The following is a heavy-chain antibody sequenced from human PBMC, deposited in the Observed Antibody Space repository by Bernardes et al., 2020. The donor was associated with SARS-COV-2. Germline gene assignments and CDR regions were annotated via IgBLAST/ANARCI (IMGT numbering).Heavy chain of an antibody. Sequence: ASVKVSCKASGYTLSNYGMAWVRQVPGQGLEWMGWINPNSGGTNYAQKFQGRVTMTRDTSISTAYMELSRLRSDDTAVYYCARDGSSSWYVWFDPWGQGTLVTVSS. D-gene: IGHD6-13*01. CDR1: GYTLSNYG. CDR2: INPNSGGT. CDR3: ARDGSSSWYVWFDP. V-gene: IGHV1-2*02. J-gene: IGHJ5*02.